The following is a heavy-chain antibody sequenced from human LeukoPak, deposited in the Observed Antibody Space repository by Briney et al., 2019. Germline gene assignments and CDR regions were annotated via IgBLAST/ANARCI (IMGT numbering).Heavy chain of an antibody. D-gene: IGHD1-1*01. CDR2: IYYSGST. Sequence: PSETLSLTCTASGVSISSSSYYWGWIRQPPGKGLEWIGSIYYSGSTYYNPSLESRVTISVDTSNNEFSLKLSSVTAADTAVYYCARDRATWNDDGFDYWGQGTLVTVSS. CDR3: ARDRATWNDDGFDY. J-gene: IGHJ4*02. CDR1: GVSISSSSYY. V-gene: IGHV4-39*07.